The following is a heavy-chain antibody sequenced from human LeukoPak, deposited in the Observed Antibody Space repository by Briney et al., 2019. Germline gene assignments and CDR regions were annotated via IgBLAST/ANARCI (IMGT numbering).Heavy chain of an antibody. V-gene: IGHV4-4*02. CDR3: ARGKVGATGGYFDY. J-gene: IGHJ4*02. CDR2: IYHSGST. Sequence: SETLSLTCAVSGGSISSSNWWNWVRQPPGKGLEWIGEIYHSGSTNYNPSLKSRVTISVDKSTNQFSLKLSSVTAADTAVYYCARGKVGATGGYFDYWGQGTLVTVSS. D-gene: IGHD1-26*01. CDR1: GGSISSSNW.